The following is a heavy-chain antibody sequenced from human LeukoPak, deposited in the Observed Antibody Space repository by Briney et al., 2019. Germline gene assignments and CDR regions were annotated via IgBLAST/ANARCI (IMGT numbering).Heavy chain of an antibody. Sequence: PGGSLGLSCAASGFTFDDYTMHWVRQAPGKGLEWVSLISWDGGSTYYADSVKGRFTISRDNAKNSLYLQMNSLRAEDTAVYYCAGQDDSSGYYHDYWGQGTLVTVSS. CDR3: AGQDDSSGYYHDY. V-gene: IGHV3-43*01. CDR1: GFTFDDYT. D-gene: IGHD3-22*01. J-gene: IGHJ4*02. CDR2: ISWDGGST.